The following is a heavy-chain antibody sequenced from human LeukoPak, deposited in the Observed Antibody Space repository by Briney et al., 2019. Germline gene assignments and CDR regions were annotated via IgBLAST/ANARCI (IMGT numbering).Heavy chain of an antibody. Sequence: GGSLRLSCAASGFTFSSYAMSWVRQAPGKGLEWVSAISGSGGSTYYADSVKGRFTISRDNSKNTLYLQMNSLRAEDTAVHYCAKDQQLVPTLFDYWGQGTLVTVSS. CDR2: ISGSGGST. J-gene: IGHJ4*02. CDR3: AKDQQLVPTLFDY. V-gene: IGHV3-23*01. CDR1: GFTFSSYA. D-gene: IGHD6-13*01.